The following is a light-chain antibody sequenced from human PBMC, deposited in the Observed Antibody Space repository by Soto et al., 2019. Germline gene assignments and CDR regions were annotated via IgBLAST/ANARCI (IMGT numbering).Light chain of an antibody. CDR1: SSDVGGYNY. J-gene: IGLJ1*01. V-gene: IGLV2-14*01. Sequence: QSVLTQPASVSGSPGQSITISCTGTSSDVGGYNYVSWYQQHPGKAPKLMIYDVSNRPSGVSNRFSGSKSGNTASLTISGLQAEDEADYYCSSYTRSXARLYVFGTGTKVTVL. CDR3: SSYTRSXARLYV. CDR2: DVS.